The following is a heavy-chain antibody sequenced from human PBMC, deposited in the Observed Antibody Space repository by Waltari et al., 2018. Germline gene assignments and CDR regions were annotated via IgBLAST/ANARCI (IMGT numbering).Heavy chain of an antibody. CDR1: GGSISSSSYY. J-gene: IGHJ6*03. Sequence: QLQLQESGPGLVKPSETLSLTCTVSGGSISSSSYYWGWIRQPPGKGLEWIGIIYYSGSTYYNPSLKSRVTISVDTSKNQFSLKLSSVTAADTAVYYCARTVAAAGHGYYYYYMDVWGKGTTVTISS. D-gene: IGHD6-13*01. CDR3: ARTVAAAGHGYYYYYMDV. CDR2: IYYSGST. V-gene: IGHV4-39*07.